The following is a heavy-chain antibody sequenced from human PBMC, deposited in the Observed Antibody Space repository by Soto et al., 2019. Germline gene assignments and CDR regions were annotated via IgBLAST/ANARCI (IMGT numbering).Heavy chain of an antibody. CDR1: GYSFTSYW. CDR2: IDPSDSYT. D-gene: IGHD2-21*02. J-gene: IGHJ3*02. CDR3: AGTPLPAYCGGDCYGHDAFDI. V-gene: IGHV5-10-1*01. Sequence: GESLKISCKGSGYSFTSYWISWVRQMPGKGLEWMGRIDPSDSYTNYSPSFQGHVTISADKSISTAYLQWSSLKASDTAMYYCAGTPLPAYCGGDCYGHDAFDIWGQGTMVPVAS.